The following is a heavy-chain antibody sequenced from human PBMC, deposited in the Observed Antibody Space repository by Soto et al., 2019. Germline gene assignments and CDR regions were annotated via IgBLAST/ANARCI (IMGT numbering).Heavy chain of an antibody. J-gene: IGHJ4*01. Sequence: GGSLRLSCAASGLTVRSNYMNWVRQAPGKGLEWVSIIYTAGSTYYADSVKGRFTISRDNSKYTLYLQMNNLRAEDTAVYYCARSLLIPAAMYYFDYWGHGTLVTVSS. CDR2: IYTAGST. CDR3: ARSLLIPAAMYYFDY. V-gene: IGHV3-66*01. CDR1: GLTVRSNY. D-gene: IGHD2-2*01.